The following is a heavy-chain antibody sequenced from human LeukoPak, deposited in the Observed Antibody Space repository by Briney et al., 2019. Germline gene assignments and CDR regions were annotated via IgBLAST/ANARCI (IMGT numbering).Heavy chain of an antibody. J-gene: IGHJ4*02. CDR1: GGSFSGYY. Sequence: SETLSLTCAVYGGSFSGYYWSWIRQPPGKGLEWIGEIYHSGSTNYNPSLKSRVIISVDKSKNQFSLSLSSVTAADTAIYYCANLRGATGSSYFDYWGQGTLVTVSS. D-gene: IGHD2-15*01. CDR2: IYHSGST. CDR3: ANLRGATGSSYFDY. V-gene: IGHV4-34*01.